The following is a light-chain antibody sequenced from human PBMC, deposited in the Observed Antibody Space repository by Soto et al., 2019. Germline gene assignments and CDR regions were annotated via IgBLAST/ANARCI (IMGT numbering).Light chain of an antibody. CDR1: QTVAGSY. V-gene: IGKV3-20*01. J-gene: IGKJ1*01. Sequence: EVVLTQSPGTLSLSPGEGATLSCRASQTVAGSYLAWYQQQPGQAPRLLIYGASSRATGIPDRFSGSGSGTDFTLTVSRLEPEDFAVYYCQHYGGSAWTFGQETKVDIK. CDR2: GAS. CDR3: QHYGGSAWT.